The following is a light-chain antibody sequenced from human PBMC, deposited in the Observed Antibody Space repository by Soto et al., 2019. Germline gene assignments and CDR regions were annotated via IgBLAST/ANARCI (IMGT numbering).Light chain of an antibody. CDR1: QSVSNNY. Sequence: EIVLTQSPGTLSLSPGERATLSCRASQSVSNNYLAWYQQRPGQAPRLLIYGASSRATGIPDRFSGSGSGADFILTVSRLEPEDFAVYYCQQYGSLSWAFGQGTKVDIK. CDR2: GAS. J-gene: IGKJ1*01. V-gene: IGKV3-20*01. CDR3: QQYGSLSWA.